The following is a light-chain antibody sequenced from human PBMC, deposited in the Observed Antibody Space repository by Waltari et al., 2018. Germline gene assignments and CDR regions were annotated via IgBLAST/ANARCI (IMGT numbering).Light chain of an antibody. V-gene: IGLV3-19*01. CDR2: GKN. Sequence: SSELTQDPAVSVALGQTVRITCQGDSPRIYYASWYQQKAGQAPVLVIYGKNNRSSGIPDRFSGSSSGNTASLTITRAQAEDEADYYCNSRDSSGNPLVAFGGGTKLTVL. CDR3: NSRDSSGNPLVA. CDR1: SPRIYY. J-gene: IGLJ2*01.